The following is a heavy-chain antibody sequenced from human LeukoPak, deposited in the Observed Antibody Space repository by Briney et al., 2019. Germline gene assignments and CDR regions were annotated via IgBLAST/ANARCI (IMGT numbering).Heavy chain of an antibody. J-gene: IGHJ5*02. Sequence: PSETLSLTCTVSGGSISSYYWSWIRQPPGKGLEWIGYIYYSGSTNYNPSLKSRVTISVDTSKSQFSLKLSSVTAADTAVYYCARGGIVAPNWFDPWGQGTLVTVSS. D-gene: IGHD1-26*01. V-gene: IGHV4-59*01. CDR1: GGSISSYY. CDR3: ARGGIVAPNWFDP. CDR2: IYYSGST.